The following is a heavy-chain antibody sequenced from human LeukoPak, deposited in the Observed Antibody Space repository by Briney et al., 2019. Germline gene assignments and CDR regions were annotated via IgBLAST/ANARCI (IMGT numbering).Heavy chain of an antibody. V-gene: IGHV3-30*02. D-gene: IGHD3-9*01. Sequence: GGSLRLSCAASGFTFSSYGIHWVRQAPGKGLECVAFTRFDGSNIHYADSVKGRFTISRDSSENTLYLQMNSLRAEDTAVYYCARENYDILTRHGNWFDPWGQGTLVTVSS. CDR3: ARENYDILTRHGNWFDP. CDR2: TRFDGSNI. J-gene: IGHJ5*02. CDR1: GFTFSSYG.